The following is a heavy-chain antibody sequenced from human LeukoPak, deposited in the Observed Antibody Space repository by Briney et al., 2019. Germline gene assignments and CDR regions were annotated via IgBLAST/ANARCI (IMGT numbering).Heavy chain of an antibody. Sequence: ASVKVSCKASVYTFTSYGVSWVRQAPGQGLEWMGWISAYNGNTNYAQKLQGRVTMTTDTSTSTAYMELRSLRSDDTAVYYCARGFGLLWFGELYGMDVWGQGTTVTVSS. CDR1: VYTFTSYG. CDR2: ISAYNGNT. J-gene: IGHJ6*02. V-gene: IGHV1-18*01. D-gene: IGHD3-10*01. CDR3: ARGFGLLWFGELYGMDV.